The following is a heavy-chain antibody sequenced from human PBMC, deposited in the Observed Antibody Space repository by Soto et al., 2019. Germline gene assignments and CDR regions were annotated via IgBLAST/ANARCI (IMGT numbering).Heavy chain of an antibody. D-gene: IGHD3-10*01. V-gene: IGHV1-8*01. CDR3: ARGGARQNSPTMVRGVIINAFGY. Sequence: ASVKVSCKASGYTFTSYDINWVRQATGQGLEWMGWMNPNSGNTGYAQKFQGRVTMTRNTSISTAYMELSSLRSEDTAVYYCARGGARQNSPTMVRGVIINAFGYWGQGTLVTVSS. CDR2: MNPNSGNT. J-gene: IGHJ4*02. CDR1: GYTFTSYD.